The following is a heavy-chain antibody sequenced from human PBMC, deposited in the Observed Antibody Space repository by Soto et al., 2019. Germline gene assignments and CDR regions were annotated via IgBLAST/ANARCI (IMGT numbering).Heavy chain of an antibody. CDR1: GFTFSSYA. Sequence: GGSLRLSCAASGFTFSSYAMSWVRQAPGKGLEWVSAISGSGGSTYYADSVKGRFTISRDNSKNTLYLQMNSLRAEDTAVYYCGGGGISSEDCSSTSCYVQDYYYYYYMDVWGKGTTVTVSS. V-gene: IGHV3-23*01. CDR2: ISGSGGST. D-gene: IGHD2-2*01. J-gene: IGHJ6*03. CDR3: GGGGISSEDCSSTSCYVQDYYYYYYMDV.